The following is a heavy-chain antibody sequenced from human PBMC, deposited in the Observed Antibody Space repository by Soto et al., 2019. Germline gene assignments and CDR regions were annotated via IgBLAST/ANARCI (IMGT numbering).Heavy chain of an antibody. D-gene: IGHD5-12*01. CDR2: IYYTGST. Sequence: QVQLQESGPGLVKPSQTLSLTCTVSGGSISSGGYYWSCIRQHPGTGLEWIGYIYYTGSTHYNPSLNSRATSSVDMSKNQFSLNLRSVTAADTAVYYCVRSDPRGIDFWGQGILVIVSS. CDR1: GGSISSGGYY. CDR3: VRSDPRGIDF. J-gene: IGHJ4*02. V-gene: IGHV4-31*03.